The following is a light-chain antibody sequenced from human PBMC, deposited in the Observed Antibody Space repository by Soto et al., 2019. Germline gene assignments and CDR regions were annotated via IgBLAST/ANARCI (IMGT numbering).Light chain of an antibody. CDR2: DVS. Sequence: QSALTQPASVYGSPGQTITISCTGAVSEVAGYTYVSWYQQHPGKGPKVIIYDVSNRPLGVSNRFSGSKSGTTASLTISGLQAEDEADYYCSSSTRIVGPFGGGTKLTVL. CDR1: VSEVAGYTY. V-gene: IGLV2-14*03. CDR3: SSSTRIVGP. J-gene: IGLJ2*01.